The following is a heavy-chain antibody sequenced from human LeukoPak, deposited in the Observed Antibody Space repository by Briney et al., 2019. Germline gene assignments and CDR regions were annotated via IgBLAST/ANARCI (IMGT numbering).Heavy chain of an antibody. V-gene: IGHV3-30*07. D-gene: IGHD3-10*01. Sequence: TGGSLRLSCAASGFTFSSYAMHWVRQAPGKGLEWVAVISYDGSNKYYADSVKGRFTISRDNSKNTLYLQMNSLRAEDTAVYYCAKVGGSGSYHPRFKYSAEYFQHWGQGTLVTVSS. CDR3: AKVGGSGSYHPRFKYSAEYFQH. CDR2: ISYDGSNK. J-gene: IGHJ1*01. CDR1: GFTFSSYA.